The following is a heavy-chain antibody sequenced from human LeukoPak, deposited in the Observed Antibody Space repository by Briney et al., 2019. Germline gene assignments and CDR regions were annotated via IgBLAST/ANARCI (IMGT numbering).Heavy chain of an antibody. J-gene: IGHJ5*02. Sequence: GASVKVSCKASGYTFTSCDINWVRQATGQGLEWMGWMNPNSGNTGYAQKFQGRVTMTRNTSISTAYMELSSLRSEDTAVYYCARATRIAARTRVNWFDPWGQGTLVTVSS. V-gene: IGHV1-8*01. CDR1: GYTFTSCD. CDR2: MNPNSGNT. D-gene: IGHD6-6*01. CDR3: ARATRIAARTRVNWFDP.